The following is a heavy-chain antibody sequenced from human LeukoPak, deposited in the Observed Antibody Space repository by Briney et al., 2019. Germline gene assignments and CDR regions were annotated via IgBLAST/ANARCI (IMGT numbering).Heavy chain of an antibody. CDR1: GGSISSYY. CDR3: ARQGSGYPVSYFDY. V-gene: IGHV4-4*09. D-gene: IGHD5-12*01. J-gene: IGHJ4*02. CDR2: IYTSGST. Sequence: SETLSLTCTVSGGSISSYYWSWIRQPPGKGLEWIGYIYTSGSTNYNPSLKSRVTISVDTSKNQFSLKLSSVTAADTAVYYCARQGSGYPVSYFDYWGQGTLVTVSS.